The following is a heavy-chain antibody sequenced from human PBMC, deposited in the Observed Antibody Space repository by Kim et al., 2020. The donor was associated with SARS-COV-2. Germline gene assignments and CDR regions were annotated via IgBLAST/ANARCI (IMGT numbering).Heavy chain of an antibody. V-gene: IGHV1-46*01. J-gene: IGHJ6*02. Sequence: EQKFQGRVTMTRDTSTSTVYMELSSLRSEDTAVYYCARESYGSGTGGMDVWGQGTTVTVSS. CDR3: ARESYGSGTGGMDV. D-gene: IGHD3-10*01.